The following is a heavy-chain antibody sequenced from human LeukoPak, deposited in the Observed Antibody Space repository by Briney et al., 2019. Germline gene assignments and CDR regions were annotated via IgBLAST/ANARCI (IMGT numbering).Heavy chain of an antibody. CDR1: GYSFTSYW. CDR3: ARVETYYYDSSGYYLVY. J-gene: IGHJ4*02. D-gene: IGHD3-22*01. CDR2: IYPGDSDN. Sequence: GESLKISCKGSGYSFTSYWIGWVRQMPGKGLEWMGIIYPGDSDNRYSPSFQGQVTISADKSISTAYLQWSSLKASDTAMYYCARVETYYYDSSGYYLVYWGQGTLVTVSS. V-gene: IGHV5-51*01.